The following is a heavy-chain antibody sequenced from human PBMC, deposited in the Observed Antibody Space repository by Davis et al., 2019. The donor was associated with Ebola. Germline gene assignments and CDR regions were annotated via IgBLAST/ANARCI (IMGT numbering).Heavy chain of an antibody. V-gene: IGHV1-18*04. J-gene: IGHJ3*02. CDR2: ISAYNGNT. Sequence: ASVKVSCKASGYTFTSYYMHWVRQAPGQGLEWMGWISAYNGNTNYAQKLQGRVTMTTDTSTSTAYMELRSLRSDDTAVYYCARDVWRRGRDMTTVVTGYNDAFDIWGQGTMVTVSS. D-gene: IGHD4-23*01. CDR1: GYTFTSYY. CDR3: ARDVWRRGRDMTTVVTGYNDAFDI.